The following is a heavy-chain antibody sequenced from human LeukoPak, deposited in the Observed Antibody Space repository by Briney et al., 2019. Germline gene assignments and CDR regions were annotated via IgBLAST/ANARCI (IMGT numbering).Heavy chain of an antibody. CDR3: ARAGDYYGSGSPQVFDY. D-gene: IGHD3-10*01. J-gene: IGHJ4*02. V-gene: IGHV4-30-4*01. Sequence: SQTLSLTCTVSGGSISSGDYYWSWIRQPPGKGLEWIGYIYYSGSTYYNPSLKSRVTISVDTSKDQFSLKLSSVTAADTAVYYCARAGDYYGSGSPQVFDYWGQGTLVTVSS. CDR1: GGSISSGDYY. CDR2: IYYSGST.